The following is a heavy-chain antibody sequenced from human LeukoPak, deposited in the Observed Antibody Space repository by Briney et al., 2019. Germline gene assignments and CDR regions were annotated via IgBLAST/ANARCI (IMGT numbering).Heavy chain of an antibody. J-gene: IGHJ5*02. CDR1: GYTFTGYY. V-gene: IGHV1-2*02. D-gene: IGHD6-6*01. CDR3: ARDPEYSSSAFYWFDP. CDR2: INPNSGGT. Sequence: ASVKVSCKASGYTFTGYYMHWVRQAPGQGLEGMGWINPNSGGTNYAQKFQGRVTMTRDTSISTAYMELSRLRSDDTAVYYCARDPEYSSSAFYWFDPWGQGTLVTVSS.